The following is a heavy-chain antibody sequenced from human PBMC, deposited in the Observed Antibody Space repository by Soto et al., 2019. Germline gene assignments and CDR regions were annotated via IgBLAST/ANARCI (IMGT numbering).Heavy chain of an antibody. CDR1: GGSFSGYY. J-gene: IGHJ4*02. D-gene: IGHD2-8*01. CDR2: INHSGST. CDR3: ARREGYCTNGVCYTADRRPVDY. V-gene: IGHV4-34*01. Sequence: PSETLSLTCAVYGGSFSGYYWSWIRQPPGKGLEWIGEINHSGSTNYNPSLKSRVTISVDTSKNQFSLKLSSVTAADTAVYYCARREGYCTNGVCYTADRRPVDYWGQGTLVTVSS.